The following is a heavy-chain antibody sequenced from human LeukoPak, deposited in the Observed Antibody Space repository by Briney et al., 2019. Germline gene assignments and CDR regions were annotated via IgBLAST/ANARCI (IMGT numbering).Heavy chain of an antibody. CDR3: AREVRELGFDP. D-gene: IGHD1-26*01. Sequence: EASVKVSCKASGYTFTSYGISWVRQAPGQGLEWMGWISDYNGNTNYAQKLQGRVTMTTDTSTSTAYMELRSLRSDDTAVYYCAREVRELGFDPWGQGTLVTVSS. J-gene: IGHJ5*02. CDR2: ISDYNGNT. CDR1: GYTFTSYG. V-gene: IGHV1-18*01.